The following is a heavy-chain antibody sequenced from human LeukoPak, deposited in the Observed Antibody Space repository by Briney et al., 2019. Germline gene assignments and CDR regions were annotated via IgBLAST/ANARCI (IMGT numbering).Heavy chain of an antibody. CDR2: IYYSGST. V-gene: IGHV4-31*03. D-gene: IGHD1-26*01. Sequence: PSETLSLTCTVSGGSISSGGYYWSWIRQHPGKGLEWIGYIYYSGSTYYNPSLKSRVTISVDTSKSQFSLKLSSVTAADTAVYYCARGPGWELLVDYWGQGTLVTVSS. J-gene: IGHJ4*02. CDR3: ARGPGWELLVDY. CDR1: GGSISSGGYY.